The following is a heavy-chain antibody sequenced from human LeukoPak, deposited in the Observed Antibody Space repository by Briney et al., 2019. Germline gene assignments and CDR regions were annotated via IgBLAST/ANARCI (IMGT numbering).Heavy chain of an antibody. J-gene: IGHJ4*02. D-gene: IGHD1-26*01. Sequence: ASVKVSCKASGYTFTGYYMHWVRQAPGQGLEWMGWINPNSGGTNYAQKFQGRVTMARDTSISTAYMELSRLRSDDTAVYYCAREDSGSSDFDYWGQGTLVTVSS. CDR2: INPNSGGT. CDR3: AREDSGSSDFDY. CDR1: GYTFTGYY. V-gene: IGHV1-2*02.